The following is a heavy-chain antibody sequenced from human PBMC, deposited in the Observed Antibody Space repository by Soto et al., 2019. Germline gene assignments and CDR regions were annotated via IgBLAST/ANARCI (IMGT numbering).Heavy chain of an antibody. J-gene: IGHJ4*02. CDR2: IGFDGSYE. D-gene: IGHD3-10*01. CDR3: ARGTGSGSFLIDY. Sequence: QVQLVEYGGGVVQPGRSLRLSCEASGFIFSNYAMHWVRQAPGQGLEWVALIGFDGSYENYAESVKGRFTISRDNSKNTLYFQMNSLRVEATAVYFCARGTGSGSFLIDYWGQGTLVTVSS. V-gene: IGHV3-33*01. CDR1: GFIFSNYA.